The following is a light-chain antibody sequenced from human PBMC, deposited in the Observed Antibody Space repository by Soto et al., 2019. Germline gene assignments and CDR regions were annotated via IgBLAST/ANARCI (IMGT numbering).Light chain of an antibody. CDR2: CAS. J-gene: IGKJ1*01. CDR3: QQYKNRPQT. Sequence: IVMTQCAATLSVSPGERATLPCRASQRLXTYFAWYQRKPGQAPRLLXACASTRATGSPARLSGSGSATEFTPTISSLQSYYFAVYYFQQYKNRPQTFGQGTKVDIK. V-gene: IGKV3-15*01. CDR1: QRLXTY.